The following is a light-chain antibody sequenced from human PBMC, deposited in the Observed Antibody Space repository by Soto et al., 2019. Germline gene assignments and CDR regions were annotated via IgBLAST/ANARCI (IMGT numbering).Light chain of an antibody. Sequence: EIVLTQSPGTLSLSPGERATLSCRASQSVSSNYLAWYQQKPGQAPRLLIYGASSRATGIPDRFSGSGSGTDFTLTISRLEPEDFAVSHWQQYGSSPLTFGGGTKVEIK. J-gene: IGKJ4*01. CDR2: GAS. V-gene: IGKV3-20*01. CDR3: QQYGSSPLT. CDR1: QSVSSNY.